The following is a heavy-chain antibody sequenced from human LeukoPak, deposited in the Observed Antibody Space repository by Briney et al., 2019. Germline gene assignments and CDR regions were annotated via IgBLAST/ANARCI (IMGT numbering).Heavy chain of an antibody. V-gene: IGHV4-39*01. CDR1: GGSISSSSYY. CDR3: ARISGQNSNIVVVTTRERVYYFDY. Sequence: PSETLSLTCTVSGGSISSSSYYWGWIRQPPGKGLEWIGSIYYSGSTYYNPPLKSRVTISVDTSKNQFSLKLSSVTAADTAVYYCARISGQNSNIVVVTTRERVYYFDYWGQGTLVTVSS. J-gene: IGHJ4*02. D-gene: IGHD2-21*02. CDR2: IYYSGST.